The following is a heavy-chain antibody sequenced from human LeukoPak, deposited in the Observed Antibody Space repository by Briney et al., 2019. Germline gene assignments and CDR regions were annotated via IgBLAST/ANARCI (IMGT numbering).Heavy chain of an antibody. CDR3: AKEGDYYGSGSYRDGFDI. CDR2: IRYDGSNK. V-gene: IGHV3-30*02. CDR1: GFTFSSYG. Sequence: PGGSLRLSCAAPGFTFSSYGMHWVRQAPGKGLEWVAFIRYDGSNKHYADSVKGRFTISRDSFKNTLYLQMNSLRPEDTAVYYCAKEGDYYGSGSYRDGFDIWGQGTRATVSS. D-gene: IGHD3-10*01. J-gene: IGHJ3*02.